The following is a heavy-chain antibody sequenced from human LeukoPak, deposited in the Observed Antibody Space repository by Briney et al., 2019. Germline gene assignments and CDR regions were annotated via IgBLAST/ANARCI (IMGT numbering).Heavy chain of an antibody. CDR2: INWNGGST. J-gene: IGHJ4*02. V-gene: IGHV3-20*04. CDR3: AKDSLFGGLLLLPYFDY. CDR1: GFTFDDYG. Sequence: PGGSLRLSCAASGFTFDDYGMSWVRQAPRKGLEWVSGINWNGGSTGYADSVKGRFTISRDNAKNSLFLQMNSLRAEDTALYYCAKDSLFGGLLLLPYFDYWGQGTLVTVSS. D-gene: IGHD3-10*01.